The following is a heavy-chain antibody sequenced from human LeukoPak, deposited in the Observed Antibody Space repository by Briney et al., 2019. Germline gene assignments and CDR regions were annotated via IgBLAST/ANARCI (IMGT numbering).Heavy chain of an antibody. J-gene: IGHJ4*02. CDR2: IYYSGST. CDR1: GGSISSYY. CDR3: ARVGSSWPHYYFDY. D-gene: IGHD6-13*01. Sequence: PSETLSLTCTVSGGSISSYYWSWIRQPPGKGLEWIGSIYYSGSTYYNPSLKSRVTISVDTSKNQFSLKLSSVTAADTAVYYCARVGSSWPHYYFDYWGQGTLVTVSS. V-gene: IGHV4-59*12.